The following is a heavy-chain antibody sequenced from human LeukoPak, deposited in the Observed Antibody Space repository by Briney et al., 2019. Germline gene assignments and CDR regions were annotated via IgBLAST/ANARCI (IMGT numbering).Heavy chain of an antibody. CDR1: GYTLSDNY. D-gene: IGHD5-24*01. Sequence: ASVKVSCKASGYTLSDNYMHWVRQAPGQGLEWMGWMNPDNGATNYAQKFQGRVTLTRDTSITTAYMELRWLRADDAAVYYCASLNGYLRSWGQGTLVTVSP. V-gene: IGHV1-2*02. CDR2: MNPDNGAT. J-gene: IGHJ4*02. CDR3: ASLNGYLRS.